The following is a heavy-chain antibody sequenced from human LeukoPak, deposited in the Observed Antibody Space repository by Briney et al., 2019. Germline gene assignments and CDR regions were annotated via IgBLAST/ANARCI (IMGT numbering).Heavy chain of an antibody. D-gene: IGHD3-3*01. CDR2: INPNSGGT. CDR1: GYTFTGYY. CDR3: ATLAGPVYYDFWSGYQKLDY. J-gene: IGHJ4*02. Sequence: ASVKVSCKASGYTFTGYYMHWVRQAPGQGLEWMGWINPNSGGTNYAQKFQGRVTMTRDTSISTAYMELSRLRSDDTAVYYYATLAGPVYYDFWSGYQKLDYWGQGTLVTVSS. V-gene: IGHV1-2*02.